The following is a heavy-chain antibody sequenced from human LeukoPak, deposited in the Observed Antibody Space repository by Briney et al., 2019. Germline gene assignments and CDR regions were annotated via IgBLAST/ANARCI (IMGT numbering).Heavy chain of an antibody. CDR2: ISSSSSYI. Sequence: GGSLRLSCAASGFXFSSYSINWVRQAPGKGLEWVSSISSSSSYIHYADSVKGRFTISRDNAKNSLYLQMNSLRAEDTAVYYCARDQYYYDSSGYYYEHDAFDIWGQGTMVTVSS. V-gene: IGHV3-21*01. J-gene: IGHJ3*02. D-gene: IGHD3-22*01. CDR3: ARDQYYYDSSGYYYEHDAFDI. CDR1: GFXFSSYS.